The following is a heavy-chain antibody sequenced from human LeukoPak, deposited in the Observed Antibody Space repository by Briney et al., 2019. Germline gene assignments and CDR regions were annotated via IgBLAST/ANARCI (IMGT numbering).Heavy chain of an antibody. CDR3: AAARGDPYYFDY. CDR1: GFTFTSSA. CDR2: IVVGSGNT. J-gene: IGHJ4*02. D-gene: IGHD3-10*01. Sequence: SVKVSCKASGFTFTSSAMQWVRQARGQRLEWIGWIVVGSGNTNYAQKFQERVTITRDMSTSTAYMELGSLRSEDPAVYYCAAARGDPYYFDYWGQGTLVTVSS. V-gene: IGHV1-58*02.